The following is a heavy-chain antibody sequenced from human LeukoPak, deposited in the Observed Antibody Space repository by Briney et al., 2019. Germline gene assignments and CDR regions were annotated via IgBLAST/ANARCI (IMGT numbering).Heavy chain of an antibody. Sequence: GGSLRLSCAASGFTFSNYWMSWVRQAPGKGLEWVANIKEDGSQKHYLNSVKGRFTISRDNAKNSLFLQMNSLRAEGTAVYYCASFDTTVITTDYWGQGTLVTVSS. CDR1: GFTFSNYW. CDR3: ASFDTTVITTDY. CDR2: IKEDGSQK. D-gene: IGHD1-1*01. J-gene: IGHJ4*02. V-gene: IGHV3-7*01.